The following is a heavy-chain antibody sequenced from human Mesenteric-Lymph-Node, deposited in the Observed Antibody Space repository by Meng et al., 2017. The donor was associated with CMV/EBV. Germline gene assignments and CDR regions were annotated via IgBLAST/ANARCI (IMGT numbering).Heavy chain of an antibody. V-gene: IGHV3-7*01. CDR1: GFTFSNAW. J-gene: IGHJ4*02. D-gene: IGHD5-18*01. CDR3: AKNWDAGYTYGYSADY. Sequence: GESLKIPCAASGFTFSNAWMSWVRQAPGKGLEWVANIKQDGSEKYYVDSVKGRFTVSRDNSKNTLYLQMNSLRADDTAVYYCAKNWDAGYTYGYSADYWGQGTLVTVSS. CDR2: IKQDGSEK.